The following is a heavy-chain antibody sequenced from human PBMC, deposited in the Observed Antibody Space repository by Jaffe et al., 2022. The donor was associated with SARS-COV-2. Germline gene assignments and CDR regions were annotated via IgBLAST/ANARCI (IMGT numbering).Heavy chain of an antibody. CDR1: GFTFSSYA. D-gene: IGHD3-16*02. CDR2: ISGSGGST. CDR3: AKDFLRADYVWGSYRYPTYLDP. V-gene: IGHV3-23*01. J-gene: IGHJ5*02. Sequence: EVQLLESGGGLVQPGGSLRLSCAASGFTFSSYAMSWVRQAPGKGLEWVSAISGSGGSTYYADSVKGRFTISRDNSKNTLYLQMNSLRAEDTAVYYCAKDFLRADYVWGSYRYPTYLDPWGQGTLVTVSS.